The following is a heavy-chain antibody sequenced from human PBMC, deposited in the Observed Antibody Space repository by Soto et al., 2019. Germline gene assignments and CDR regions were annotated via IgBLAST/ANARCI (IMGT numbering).Heavy chain of an antibody. Sequence: SETLSLSCSVSGGSITTYYWSWIRQPPGKGLEWIGYVSHSGSTNYNPSLKSRVGISRDTSKNQFSLTLTSVTAADTAVYYCARQDLRITTIDYWGQGTLVTVSS. J-gene: IGHJ4*02. CDR3: ARQDLRITTIDY. CDR1: GGSITTYY. D-gene: IGHD4-4*01. V-gene: IGHV4-59*01. CDR2: VSHSGST.